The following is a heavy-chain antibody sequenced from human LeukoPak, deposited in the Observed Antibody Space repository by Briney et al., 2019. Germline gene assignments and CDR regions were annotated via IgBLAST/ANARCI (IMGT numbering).Heavy chain of an antibody. CDR2: IYTSGST. CDR1: GGSISSGSYY. Sequence: SETLSLTCTVSGGSISSGSYYWRWLRQPAGTGLEWIGRIYTSGSTNYNPSLKSRVTISVDTAKNQFSLKLSSVTAADTAVYYCAREPFTPYGDYDPSYFDYWGQGTLVTVSS. V-gene: IGHV4-61*02. CDR3: AREPFTPYGDYDPSYFDY. D-gene: IGHD4-17*01. J-gene: IGHJ4*02.